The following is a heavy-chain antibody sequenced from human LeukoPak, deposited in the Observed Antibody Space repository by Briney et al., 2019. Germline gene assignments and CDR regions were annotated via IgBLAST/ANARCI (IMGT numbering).Heavy chain of an antibody. CDR2: IYHTGNS. J-gene: IGHJ4*02. CDR3: ARHPFSTPFDY. D-gene: IGHD2/OR15-2a*01. V-gene: IGHV4-59*08. Sequence: SETLSLTCTVSGGSVSSDYWSWIRQPPGKGLEWIGYIYHTGNSDYNPSLKSRATISLDTSKNQFSLKLTSVTAADTAVYFCARHPFSTPFDYWGQGTLVTVSS. CDR1: GGSVSSDY.